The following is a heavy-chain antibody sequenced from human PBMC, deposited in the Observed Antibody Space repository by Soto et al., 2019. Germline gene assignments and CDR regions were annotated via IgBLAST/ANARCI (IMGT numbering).Heavy chain of an antibody. CDR2: ISSSSSYI. D-gene: IGHD6-19*01. CDR1: GFTFSRYN. Sequence: EVQLVESGGGLVKPGGSLRLSCAASGFTFSRYNMNWVRQAPGKGPEWVSSISSSSSYIYYADSVKGRFTISRDNAKNSLYLQMNSRRAEDTAVYYRASRQTVAVAYYYYSMDVWGQGTTVTVSS. CDR3: ASRQTVAVAYYYYSMDV. J-gene: IGHJ6*02. V-gene: IGHV3-21*01.